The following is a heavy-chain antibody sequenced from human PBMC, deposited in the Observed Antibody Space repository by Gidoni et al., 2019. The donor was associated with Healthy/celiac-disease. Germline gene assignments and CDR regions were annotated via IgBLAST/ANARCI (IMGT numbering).Heavy chain of an antibody. CDR1: GGSLSSGGYS. D-gene: IGHD3-10*01. Sequence: QLQLQESGSGLVKPSQTLSLTCAVPGGSLSSGGYSGSWIRQPPGKGLEWIGYIYHSGSTYPHPPLKSRVTISVDRSKNQFSLKLSSVTAADTAVYYCARVGFGEVDLWGRGTLVTVSS. CDR3: ARVGFGEVDL. J-gene: IGHJ2*01. V-gene: IGHV4-30-2*01. CDR2: IYHSGST.